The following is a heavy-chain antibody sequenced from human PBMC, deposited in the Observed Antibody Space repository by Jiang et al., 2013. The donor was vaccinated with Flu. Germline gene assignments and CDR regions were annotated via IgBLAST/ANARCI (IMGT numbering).Heavy chain of an antibody. CDR1: GYTFTSYG. D-gene: IGHD3-3*01. CDR2: ISAYNGNT. V-gene: IGHV1-18*01. J-gene: IGHJ4*02. CDR3: ARDPSYYDFWSGYYRAFDY. Sequence: SGYTFTSYGISWVRQAPGQGLEWMGWISAYNGNTNYAQKLQGRVTMTTDTSTSTAYMELRSLRSDDTAVYYCARDPSYYDFWSGYYRAFDYWGQGTLVTVSS.